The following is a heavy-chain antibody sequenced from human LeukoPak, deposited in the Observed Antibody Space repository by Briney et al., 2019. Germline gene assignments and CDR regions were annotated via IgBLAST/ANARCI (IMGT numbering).Heavy chain of an antibody. J-gene: IGHJ4*02. V-gene: IGHV3-15*01. CDR3: TTDYYDYVWGSYRPDY. D-gene: IGHD3-16*02. CDR2: IKSKTDGETT. Sequence: GGSLRLSCAASGFTFSNAWMTWVRQAPGQGLEWVARIKSKTDGETTDYAAPVKGRFTISRDDSKNTLYLQMDSLKTEDTAVYYCTTDYYDYVWGSYRPDYWGQGTLVTVSS. CDR1: GFTFSNAW.